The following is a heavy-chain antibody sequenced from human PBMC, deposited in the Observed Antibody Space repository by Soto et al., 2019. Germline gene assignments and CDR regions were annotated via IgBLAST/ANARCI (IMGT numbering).Heavy chain of an antibody. CDR2: ISGSGGST. CDR3: AKDRDDSSGLRLFDY. D-gene: IGHD3-22*01. J-gene: IGHJ4*02. Sequence: GGSLRLSCAASGFTFSSYAMSWVRQAPGKGLEWVSAISGSGGSTYYADPVKGRFTISRDNSKNTLYLQMNSLRAEDTAVYYCAKDRDDSSGLRLFDYWGQGTLVTVSS. V-gene: IGHV3-23*01. CDR1: GFTFSSYA.